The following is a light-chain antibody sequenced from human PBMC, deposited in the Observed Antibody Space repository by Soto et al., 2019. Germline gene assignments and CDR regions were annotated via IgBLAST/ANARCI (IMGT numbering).Light chain of an antibody. J-gene: IGKJ4*01. CDR1: QGISSW. V-gene: IGKV1-12*01. Sequence: DIQMTQSPSSVSASVGDRVTITCRASQGISSWLAWYQQKPGKAPKLRIYTATSLQSGVPSRFSGSGSGTDFTLSFSTLQHEDCATYYCQQANSFPLTFGGGTKVEIK. CDR3: QQANSFPLT. CDR2: TAT.